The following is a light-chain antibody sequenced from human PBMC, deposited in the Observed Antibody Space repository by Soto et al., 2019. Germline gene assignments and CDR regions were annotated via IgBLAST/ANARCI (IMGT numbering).Light chain of an antibody. V-gene: IGKV3-15*01. J-gene: IGKJ1*01. CDR2: GAS. CDR3: LQYNNWWT. CDR1: QSVSSS. Sequence: DMVMTQSPATLSVSPGERATLSCRASQSVSSSLAWYQQKPGRPPRLLIYGASTRATGIPARFSGSGSGTEFTLTISSLQSEDFAVYYCLQYNNWWTFGQGTKVDIK.